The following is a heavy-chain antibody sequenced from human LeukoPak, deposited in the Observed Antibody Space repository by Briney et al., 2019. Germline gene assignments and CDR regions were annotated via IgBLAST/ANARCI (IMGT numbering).Heavy chain of an antibody. CDR1: GFTFSNYA. CDR3: AKDRDYGDYPSAYYYYMDV. CDR2: IRYDGTNK. D-gene: IGHD4-17*01. Sequence: PGGSLRLSCAASGFTFSNYAMSWVRQAPGKGLEWVAFIRYDGTNKWYVDSVKGRFTISRDNSKNTLYLQMNSLRVEDTAVYHCAKDRDYGDYPSAYYYYMDVWGKGTTVTVSS. V-gene: IGHV3-30*02. J-gene: IGHJ6*03.